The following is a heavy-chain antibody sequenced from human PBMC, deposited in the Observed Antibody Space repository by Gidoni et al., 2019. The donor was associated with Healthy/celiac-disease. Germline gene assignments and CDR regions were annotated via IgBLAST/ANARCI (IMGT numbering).Heavy chain of an antibody. Sequence: QVQLVPSGAEVKKPGASVQVSCKASGYTFPRYGISWVLQAPGQGLEWMGWISAEKGKTNDAQKRQGRGTMHKEKSTRKAYMERRSLRSDDTAVYYCARDHHAAAGPPTPEYYYYYYGMDGWGQGTTVTVSS. J-gene: IGHJ6*02. CDR2: ISAEKGKT. CDR3: ARDHHAAAGPPTPEYYYYYYGMDG. V-gene: IGHV1-18*01. D-gene: IGHD6-13*01. CDR1: GYTFPRYG.